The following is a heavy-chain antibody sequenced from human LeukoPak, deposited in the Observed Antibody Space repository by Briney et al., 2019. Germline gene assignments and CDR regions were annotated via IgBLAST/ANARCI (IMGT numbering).Heavy chain of an antibody. D-gene: IGHD3-22*01. CDR2: IISSGYST. CDR3: TRDHYYYDSSGYFYDL. J-gene: IGHJ4*02. Sequence: TGGSLRLSCAASGFTFGSYAMSWVRQAPGQGLEWVSDIISSGYSTDYADSVKGRFTISRDNSKNTLYLQMNSLRAEDTAVYYCTRDHYYYDSSGYFYDLWGQGTLVTVSS. CDR1: GFTFGSYA. V-gene: IGHV3-23*01.